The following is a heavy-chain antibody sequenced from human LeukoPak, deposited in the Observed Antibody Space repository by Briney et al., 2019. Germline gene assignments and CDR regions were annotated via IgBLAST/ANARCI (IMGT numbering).Heavy chain of an antibody. CDR1: GFTVSSNY. J-gene: IGHJ4*02. V-gene: IGHV3-53*01. CDR2: IYSGGST. CDR3: ARDQGTTVTTEALGY. D-gene: IGHD4-17*01. Sequence: PGGSLRLSCGASGFTVSSNYMSAVPQAPGKGLERVSLIYSGGSTYHADSVKGRFTISRDNSKNTLYLQMNSLRAEDTAVYYCARDQGTTVTTEALGYWGQGTLVTVSS.